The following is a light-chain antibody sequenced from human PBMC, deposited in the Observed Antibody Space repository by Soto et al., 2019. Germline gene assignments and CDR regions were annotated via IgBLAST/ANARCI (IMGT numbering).Light chain of an antibody. V-gene: IGLV2-14*03. CDR2: DVS. CDR1: SSDVGGYNY. Sequence: QSALTQPASVSGSPGQSITISCTGTSSDVGGYNYVSWYQHHPGKATKLIIYDVSNRPSGVSNSFSGSKSGNTASLTISGLQPEDEADYYCSSYTTSNTRQIVFGTGTKVTVL. J-gene: IGLJ1*01. CDR3: SSYTTSNTRQIV.